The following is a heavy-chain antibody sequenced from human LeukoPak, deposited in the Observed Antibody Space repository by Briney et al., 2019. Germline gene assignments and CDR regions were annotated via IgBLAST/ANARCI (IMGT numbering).Heavy chain of an antibody. D-gene: IGHD5-18*01. CDR3: ARDLYSYGPLYYYYGMDV. J-gene: IGHJ6*02. CDR2: ISSSSSTI. V-gene: IGHV3-48*01. Sequence: GGSLRLSCAASGFTFSSYSMNWVRQAPGKGLEWVSYISSSSSTIYYADSVKGRFTISRDNSKNTLYLQMNSLRAEDTAVYYCARDLYSYGPLYYYYGMDVWGQGTTVTVSS. CDR1: GFTFSSYS.